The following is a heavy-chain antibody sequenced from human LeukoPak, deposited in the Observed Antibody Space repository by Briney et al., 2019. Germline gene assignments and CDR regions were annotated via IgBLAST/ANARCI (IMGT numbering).Heavy chain of an antibody. D-gene: IGHD3-9*01. CDR2: INPNSGGT. V-gene: IGHV1-2*02. Sequence: ASVKVSCKASGYTFTGYYMHWVRQAPGQGLEWMGWINPNSGGTNYAQKFQGRVTMTRDTSISTAYMELSRLRSDDTAVYYCARGDYDILTGYPEGGFDYWGQGTLVTVSS. J-gene: IGHJ4*02. CDR1: GYTFTGYY. CDR3: ARGDYDILTGYPEGGFDY.